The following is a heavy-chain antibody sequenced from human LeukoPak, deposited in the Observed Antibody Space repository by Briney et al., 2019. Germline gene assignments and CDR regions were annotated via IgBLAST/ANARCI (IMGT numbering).Heavy chain of an antibody. D-gene: IGHD3-22*01. CDR2: INPNSGGT. CDR3: ARDEYYYDSSGYPYCFDY. CDR1: GCTFTGSN. Sequence: GASVKVSCKASGCTFTGSNMHWARQAPGQELEWMGWINPNSGGTNYAQKSQGRVTMTRDTSISTAYMELSRLRSDDTAVYYCARDEYYYDSSGYPYCFDYWGQGTLVTVSS. V-gene: IGHV1-2*02. J-gene: IGHJ4*02.